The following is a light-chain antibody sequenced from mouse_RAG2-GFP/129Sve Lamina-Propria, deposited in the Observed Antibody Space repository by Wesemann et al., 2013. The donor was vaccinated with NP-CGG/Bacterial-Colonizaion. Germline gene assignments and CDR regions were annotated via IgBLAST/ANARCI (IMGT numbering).Light chain of an antibody. Sequence: DIVMTQSQKFMSTSVGDRVSVTCKASQNVGTNVAWYQQKPGQSPKLLIYWASTRHTGVPDRFTGSGSGTDFTLTISNVQSEDLAEYFCQQYSSYPYMYTFGGGDQAGNKT. CDR2: WAS. V-gene: IGKV6-23*01. CDR1: QNVGTN. J-gene: IGKJ2*01. CDR3: QQYSSYPYMYT.